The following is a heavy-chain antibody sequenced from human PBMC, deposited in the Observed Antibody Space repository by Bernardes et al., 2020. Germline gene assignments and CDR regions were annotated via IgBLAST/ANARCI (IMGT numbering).Heavy chain of an antibody. CDR2: ISTDGSTT. CDR1: GFTLSNYW. D-gene: IGHD4-4*01. J-gene: IGHJ4*02. Sequence: VWSLRLSCAASGFTLSNYWMHWVRQAPGKGLVWVSRISTDGSTTNYAESVKGRFTISRDNAKNTLYLQMNSLRAEDTAVYYCAKGGATVSDYWGQGTLVTVSS. V-gene: IGHV3-74*01. CDR3: AKGGATVSDY.